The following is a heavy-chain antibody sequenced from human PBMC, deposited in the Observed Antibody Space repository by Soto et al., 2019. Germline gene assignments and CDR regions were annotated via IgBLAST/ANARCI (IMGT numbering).Heavy chain of an antibody. V-gene: IGHV3-23*01. D-gene: IGHD2-2*01. J-gene: IGHJ6*02. Sequence: QSGGSLRLSCAGSGFMFSNFAMTWVRQAPGKGLEWVSTTRSNGEHTYYADSVKGRFTVSRDNSKNTLFLEMSSLRAEDTAIYYCAKDSKSVSVSAARVYGMDVWGQGTTVTVSS. CDR2: TRSNGEHT. CDR3: AKDSKSVSVSAARVYGMDV. CDR1: GFMFSNFA.